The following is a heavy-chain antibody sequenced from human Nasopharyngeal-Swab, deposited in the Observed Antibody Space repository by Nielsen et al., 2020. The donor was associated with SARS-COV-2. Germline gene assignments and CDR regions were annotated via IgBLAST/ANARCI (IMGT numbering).Heavy chain of an antibody. CDR3: ARGRCSSTSCRGCSGGSCYYGMDV. J-gene: IGHJ6*02. CDR2: INHSGGT. D-gene: IGHD2-2*01. Sequence: SQTLSLTCAVYGGSFSGYYWSWIRQPPGKGLEWIWEINHSGGTNYNPSLKSRVTISVDTSKNQFSLKLSSVTAADTAVYYCARGRCSSTSCRGCSGGSCYYGMDVWGQGTTVTVSS. CDR1: GGSFSGYY. V-gene: IGHV4-34*01.